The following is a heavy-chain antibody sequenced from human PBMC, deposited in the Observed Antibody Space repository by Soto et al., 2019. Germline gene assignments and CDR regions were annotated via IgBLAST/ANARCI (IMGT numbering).Heavy chain of an antibody. D-gene: IGHD5-18*01. CDR3: ARGAPEGYTYGYGALQF. CDR2: IIPLFGAG. V-gene: IGHV1-69*01. Sequence: QVQLEQSGAEMKKPGSSVKVSCKISGGTFNTIALSWVRQAPGQGLEWMGGIIPLFGAGNYAEKFRDRVTITANESSSTMTMELTILRYEDTAVYYCARGAPEGYTYGYGALQFCGQGTMVIVSS. J-gene: IGHJ3*01. CDR1: GGTFNTIA.